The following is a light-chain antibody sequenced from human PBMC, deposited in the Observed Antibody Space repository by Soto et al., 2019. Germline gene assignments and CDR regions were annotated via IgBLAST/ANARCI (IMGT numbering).Light chain of an antibody. J-gene: IGLJ1*01. Sequence: QSVLTQPASVSGSPGQSFTISCTGTSSDVGSYDFVSWYQQHPGKAPKLMIFDASKRPSGVSNRFSGSKSGNTASLTISGLQAEDEADYYCCSYAGSSTYVFGTGTKVTVL. CDR2: DAS. CDR3: CSYAGSSTYV. CDR1: SSDVGSYDF. V-gene: IGLV2-23*01.